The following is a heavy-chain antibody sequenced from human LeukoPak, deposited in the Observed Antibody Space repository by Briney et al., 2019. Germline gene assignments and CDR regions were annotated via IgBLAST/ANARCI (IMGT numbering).Heavy chain of an antibody. J-gene: IGHJ4*02. D-gene: IGHD1-26*01. Sequence: SQTLSLTCAISGDSVSSNSATWNWIRQSPSRGLEWLGRTYYRSKWYNDYAVSVKSRITINQDTSKNQFSPQLNSVTPEDTAVYYCGRVYSGSHYFDCWGQGTLVTVSS. CDR1: GDSVSSNSAT. CDR2: TYYRSKWYN. V-gene: IGHV6-1*01. CDR3: GRVYSGSHYFDC.